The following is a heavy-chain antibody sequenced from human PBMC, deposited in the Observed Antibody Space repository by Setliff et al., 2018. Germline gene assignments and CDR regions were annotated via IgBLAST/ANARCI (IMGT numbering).Heavy chain of an antibody. J-gene: IGHJ4*02. CDR3: AREYSGYEGGDYYFDY. CDR2: IYHSGST. CDR1: GYSISSGYY. Sequence: PSETLSLTCAVSGYSISSGYYWGWIRQPPGKGLEWIGSIYHSGSTYYNPSLKSRVTISVDTSKNQFSLKLSSVTAADTAVYYCAREYSGYEGGDYYFDYWGQGTLVTVSS. V-gene: IGHV4-38-2*01. D-gene: IGHD5-12*01.